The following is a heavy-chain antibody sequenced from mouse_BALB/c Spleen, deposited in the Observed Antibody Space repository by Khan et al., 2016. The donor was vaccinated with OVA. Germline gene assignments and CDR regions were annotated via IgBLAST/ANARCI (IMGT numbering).Heavy chain of an antibody. V-gene: IGHV1-77*01. J-gene: IGHJ3*01. CDR3: ARGGYSAFAY. CDR1: GYTFTDYI. D-gene: IGHD2-14*01. Sequence: QVQLKQSGPELVKPGASLKVSCKASGYTFTDYIIGWVKQSTRQGLEWIGDIFPGSDTPYYNEKFKDKATLTVDKSANTAYMQLSSLTSEDSAVYVCARGGYSAFAYWGLGTLVTVSA. CDR2: IFPGSDTP.